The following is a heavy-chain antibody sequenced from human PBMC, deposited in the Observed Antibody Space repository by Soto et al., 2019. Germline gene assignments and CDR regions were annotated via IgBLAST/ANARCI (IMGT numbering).Heavy chain of an antibody. V-gene: IGHV1-18*01. Sequence: QVHLVQSGAEVKKPGASVKVSCQSSGYAFTTYGITWVRQAPGQGLEWLGWLSAHNGNTNYAQKLQGRVTVTRDTSTSTAYMEMRSLRYDDAAVYYCARGRYGDYWGQGALVTVSS. J-gene: IGHJ4*02. CDR1: GYAFTTYG. D-gene: IGHD1-1*01. CDR2: LSAHNGNT. CDR3: ARGRYGDY.